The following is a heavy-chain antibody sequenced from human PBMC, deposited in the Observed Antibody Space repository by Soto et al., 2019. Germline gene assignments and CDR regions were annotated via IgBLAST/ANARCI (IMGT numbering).Heavy chain of an antibody. CDR2: INSDGSST. CDR1: GFTFSSYW. Sequence: GGSLRLSCAASGFTFSSYWMHWVRQAPGKGLVWVSRINSDGSSTSYADSVKGRFTISRDNAKNTLYLQMNSLRAEDTAVYYCARGGPEPRSGYYNYYYYYGMDVWGQGTTVTVSS. V-gene: IGHV3-74*01. D-gene: IGHD3-22*01. J-gene: IGHJ6*02. CDR3: ARGGPEPRSGYYNYYYYYGMDV.